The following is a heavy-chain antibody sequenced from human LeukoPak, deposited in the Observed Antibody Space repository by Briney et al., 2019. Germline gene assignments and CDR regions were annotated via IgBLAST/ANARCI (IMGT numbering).Heavy chain of an antibody. CDR1: GFTFSSHG. J-gene: IGHJ6*02. CDR2: IWYDGSNK. CDR3: ARGGNSGYYYYGMDV. Sequence: PGRSLRLSCAASGFTFSSHGMHWVRQAPGKGLEWVAVIWYDGSNKYYADSVKGRFTISRDNSKNTLYLQMNSLRAEDTAVYYCARGGNSGYYYYGMDVWGQGTTVTVSS. V-gene: IGHV3-33*01. D-gene: IGHD4-23*01.